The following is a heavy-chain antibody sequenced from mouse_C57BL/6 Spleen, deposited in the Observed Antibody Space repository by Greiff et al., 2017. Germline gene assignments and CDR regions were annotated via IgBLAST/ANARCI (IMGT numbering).Heavy chain of an antibody. D-gene: IGHD2-5*01. Sequence: VQLQQSGAELVRPGASVTLSCKASGYTFTDYEMHWVKQTPVHGLEWIGAIDPETGGTAYNQKFKGKAILTADKSSSTAYMDLRSLTSEDSAVYYCTRNTYSRYFDVWGTGTTVTVSS. V-gene: IGHV1-15*01. CDR3: TRNTYSRYFDV. CDR2: IDPETGGT. CDR1: GYTFTDYE. J-gene: IGHJ1*03.